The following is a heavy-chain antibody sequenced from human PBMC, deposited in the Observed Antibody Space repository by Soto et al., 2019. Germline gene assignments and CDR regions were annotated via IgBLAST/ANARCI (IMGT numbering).Heavy chain of an antibody. CDR3: ARYIPGVRYYGMDV. CDR1: GFTFSSYA. Sequence: GGSLRLSCAASGFTFSSYAMGWVRQAPGTGLEWVSVIDGSGGDTSFADSVKGRFTISRDNSGNTLFLQMYSLRAEDTAVYYCARYIPGVRYYGMDVWGQGTTVTVSS. D-gene: IGHD2-2*01. J-gene: IGHJ6*02. V-gene: IGHV3-23*01. CDR2: IDGSGGDT.